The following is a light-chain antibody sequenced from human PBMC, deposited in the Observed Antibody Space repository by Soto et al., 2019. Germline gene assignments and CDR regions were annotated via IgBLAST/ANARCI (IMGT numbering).Light chain of an antibody. V-gene: IGKV3-11*01. CDR2: DAS. CDR3: QQRSNWPRA. Sequence: EIVLTQSPATLSLSPGEGATLSCRASQSIGTYLAWYQHKPGQAPRLLIFDASNRATGIPARFSGSGSGTDFTLTIISLEPEDFAVYYCQQRSNWPRAFGGGTKVEIK. CDR1: QSIGTY. J-gene: IGKJ4*01.